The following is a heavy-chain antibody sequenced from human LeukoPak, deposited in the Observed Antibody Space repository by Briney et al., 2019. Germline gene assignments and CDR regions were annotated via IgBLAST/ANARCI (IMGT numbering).Heavy chain of an antibody. CDR1: GYSISSGYY. Sequence: NPSETLSLTCTVSGYSISSGYYWGWIRQPAGQGLEWIGRIYTSGSTNYNPSLKCRVTISVDTSKNQFSLKLSSVTAADTAVYYCARDRRYGSGSYYREVRGYYYYMDVWGKGTTVTISS. CDR2: IYTSGST. D-gene: IGHD3-10*01. J-gene: IGHJ6*03. CDR3: ARDRRYGSGSYYREVRGYYYYMDV. V-gene: IGHV4-61*02.